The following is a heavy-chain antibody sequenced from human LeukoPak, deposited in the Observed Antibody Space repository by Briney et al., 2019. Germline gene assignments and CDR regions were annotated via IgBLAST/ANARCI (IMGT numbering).Heavy chain of an antibody. CDR2: ISPGGSST. D-gene: IGHD1-14*01. CDR1: GFTFSSYW. CDR3: ARSNQADDY. V-gene: IGHV3-74*01. J-gene: IGHJ4*02. Sequence: GGSLRLSCAASGFTFSSYWMPWVRQVPGKGLVWVSRISPGGSSTAYADSVKGRFTISRDNAENTLYLQMDSLRAEDTAVYYCARSNQADDYWGQGTLVTVSS.